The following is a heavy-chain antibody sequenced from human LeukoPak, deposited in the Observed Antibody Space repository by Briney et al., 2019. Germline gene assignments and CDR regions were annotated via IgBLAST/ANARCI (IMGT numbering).Heavy chain of an antibody. CDR3: AHRVVQGGYWDSGKFDY. J-gene: IGHJ4*02. D-gene: IGHD2-8*02. Sequence: SGPTLVNPTQTLTLTCTFSGFSLITSGGGVGWIRQPPGKAPEGLALIYWDNDSRYNPSLRSRRTISKDTSKTQVVLTMPNMDPVDTATYHCAHRVVQGGYWDSGKFDYWGQGTPVTVSS. V-gene: IGHV2-5*02. CDR1: GFSLITSGGG. CDR2: IYWDNDS.